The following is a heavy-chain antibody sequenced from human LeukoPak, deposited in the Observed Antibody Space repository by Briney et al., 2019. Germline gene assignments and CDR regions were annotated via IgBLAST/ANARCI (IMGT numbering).Heavy chain of an antibody. CDR3: ARVGIAVAGYGYWYFDL. CDR1: GFTFRDYY. CDR2: IRESGGSI. Sequence: GGSLRLSCAASGFTFRDYYMSWIRQAPGKGLEWVSYIRESGGSIYYADSVKGRFTISRDDAKTSRYLQMNTLRAEDTAVYYCARVGIAVAGYGYWYFDLWGRGTLVTVSS. D-gene: IGHD6-19*01. V-gene: IGHV3-11*01. J-gene: IGHJ2*01.